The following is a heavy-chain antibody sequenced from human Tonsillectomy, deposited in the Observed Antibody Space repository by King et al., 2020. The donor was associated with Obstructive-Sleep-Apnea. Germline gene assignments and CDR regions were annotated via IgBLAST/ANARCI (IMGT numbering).Heavy chain of an antibody. Sequence: QCQLVQSGAEVKKPGASVKVSCKASGYTFTTYAMHWVRQAPGQGLECMGCINAGNVDTKYSLKFQGGGTITRDTSANTAYMELSSLRSEDTTVYYCARDVLSTKLYYYFGMDVWGQGTTVTVSS. D-gene: IGHD3-16*02. CDR3: ARDVLSTKLYYYFGMDV. CDR2: INAGNVDT. V-gene: IGHV1-3*01. CDR1: GYTFTTYA. J-gene: IGHJ6*02.